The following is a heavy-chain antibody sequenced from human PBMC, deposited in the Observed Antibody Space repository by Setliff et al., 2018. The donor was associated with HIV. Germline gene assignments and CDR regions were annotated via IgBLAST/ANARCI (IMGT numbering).Heavy chain of an antibody. CDR3: ARVAPPGGQLWSLGDYYGMDV. CDR1: GGTFSSYA. D-gene: IGHD5-18*01. J-gene: IGHJ6*02. V-gene: IGHV1-69*05. CDR2: LIPIFGTA. Sequence: SVKVSCKASGGTFSSYAISWVRQAPGQGLEWMGGLIPIFGTANYAQKFQGRVTITTDEPTSTAYMELSSLRSADTAVYYCARVAPPGGQLWSLGDYYGMDVWGQGTTFTVSS.